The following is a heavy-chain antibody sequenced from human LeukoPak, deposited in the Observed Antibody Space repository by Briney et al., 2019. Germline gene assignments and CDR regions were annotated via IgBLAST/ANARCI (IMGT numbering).Heavy chain of an antibody. J-gene: IGHJ4*02. Sequence: GGSLRLSCAASGFTFSTYVMSWVRQAPGKGLEWVSGISGSGDNTHYADSVKGRFTISRDNSKNTLYLQMNSLRAEDTAVYYCAKGSGYDTDFDYWGQGTLASVSS. CDR3: AKGSGYDTDFDY. CDR2: ISGSGDNT. CDR1: GFTFSTYV. V-gene: IGHV3-23*01. D-gene: IGHD5-12*01.